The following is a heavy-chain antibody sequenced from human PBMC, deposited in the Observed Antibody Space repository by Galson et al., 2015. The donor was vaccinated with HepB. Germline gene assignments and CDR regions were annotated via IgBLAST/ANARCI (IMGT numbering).Heavy chain of an antibody. J-gene: IGHJ4*02. D-gene: IGHD3-3*01. Sequence: SLRLSCAASGFTFSNAWMNWVRQAPGKGLEWVGRIKSKIDGETTDYAAPVKGRFTISREDSKNTLYLQMNGLKTEDTAVYYCTAGPINDFWSGYNTHYYYDYWGQGTLVTVSS. CDR1: GFTFSNAW. CDR3: TAGPINDFWSGYNTHYYYDY. CDR2: IKSKIDGETT. V-gene: IGHV3-15*07.